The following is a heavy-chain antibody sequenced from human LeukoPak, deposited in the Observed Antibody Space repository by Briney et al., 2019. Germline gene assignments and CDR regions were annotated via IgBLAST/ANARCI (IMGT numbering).Heavy chain of an antibody. D-gene: IGHD2-21*02. V-gene: IGHV4-39*07. CDR2: IYYSGST. Sequence: SETLSLTCTVSGGSISSSSYYWGWIRQPPGKGLEWIGSIYYSGSTYYNPSLKSRVTISVDTSKNQFSLKLSSVTAADTAVYYCAVVVTAILSRPNYFDYWGQGTLVTVSS. CDR1: GGSISSSSYY. J-gene: IGHJ4*02. CDR3: AVVVTAILSRPNYFDY.